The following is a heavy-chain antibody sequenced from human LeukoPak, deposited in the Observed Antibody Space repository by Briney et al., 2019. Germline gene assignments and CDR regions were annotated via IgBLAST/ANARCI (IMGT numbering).Heavy chain of an antibody. CDR1: GYSFTSYW. Sequence: GESLKISCKGSGYSFTSYWIGWVRQMPGKGLEWMGIIYPGDSDTRYSQSFQGQVTIYADKSIRPAYLQWSRLKASDTAMYYCARRDPPYCSGGSCYSDDYDASVGWFDPWGQGTLVTVSS. J-gene: IGHJ5*02. CDR2: IYPGDSDT. CDR3: ARRDPPYCSGGSCYSDDYDASVGWFDP. V-gene: IGHV5-51*01. D-gene: IGHD2-15*01.